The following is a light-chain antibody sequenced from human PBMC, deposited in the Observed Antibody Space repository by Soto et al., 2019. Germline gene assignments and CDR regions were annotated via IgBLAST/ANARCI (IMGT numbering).Light chain of an antibody. CDR3: KQSKSFPLT. CDR2: AAS. J-gene: IGKJ4*01. CDR1: QGIDRW. V-gene: IGKV1-12*01. Sequence: DTQRTQAPSSLSASFGDRVSITFRASQGIDRWLAWYQQKPGKAPKVLIYAASSLRSGVPSRFSGSGSGTDFSLTTSSLQPEDLATYYCKQSKSFPLTFGGGTKVDIK.